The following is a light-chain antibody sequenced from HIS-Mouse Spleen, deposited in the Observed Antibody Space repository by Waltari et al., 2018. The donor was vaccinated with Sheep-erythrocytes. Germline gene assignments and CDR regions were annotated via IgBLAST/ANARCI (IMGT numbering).Light chain of an antibody. CDR3: QQYNNWPLPYT. V-gene: IGKV3-15*01. J-gene: IGKJ2*01. Sequence: EIGMTQSPATLSVSPGERATLSCRASQSVSSNLAWYQQKPGQAPRLLVYGASTRATGIPARFSGSGSGTEFTLTISSMQSEDFAVYYCQQYNNWPLPYTFGQGTKLEIK. CDR2: GAS. CDR1: QSVSSN.